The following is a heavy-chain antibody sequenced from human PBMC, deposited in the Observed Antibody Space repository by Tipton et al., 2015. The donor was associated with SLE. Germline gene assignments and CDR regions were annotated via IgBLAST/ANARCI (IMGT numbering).Heavy chain of an antibody. Sequence: SLRLSCAASGFTFSNYAMSWVRQAPGKGLEWVSTVTTSGFGTYYADSLKGQFTISRDNSKNTLYLQMNSLRAEDTAVYYCAKARYSSGWLVDYWGQGTLVTVSS. J-gene: IGHJ4*02. CDR1: GFTFSNYA. D-gene: IGHD6-19*01. CDR3: AKARYSSGWLVDY. V-gene: IGHV3-23*01. CDR2: VTTSGFGT.